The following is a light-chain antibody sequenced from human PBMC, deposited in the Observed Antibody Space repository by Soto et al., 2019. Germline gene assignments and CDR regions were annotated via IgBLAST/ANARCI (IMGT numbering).Light chain of an antibody. CDR3: QHRSNWPQT. CDR2: DAA. CDR1: QSVSSY. Sequence: EIVLTQSPATLSLSPGERATLSCRASQSVSSYLAWYQQKPGQAPRLLIYDAANRATGIPARFSGSGSGTDFTLTISSLEPEAFAVDYCQHRSNWPQTFGQGTKLEIK. J-gene: IGKJ2*01. V-gene: IGKV3-11*01.